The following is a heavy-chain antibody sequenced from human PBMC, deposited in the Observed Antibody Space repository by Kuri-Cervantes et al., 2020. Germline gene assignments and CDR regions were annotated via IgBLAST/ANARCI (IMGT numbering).Heavy chain of an antibody. CDR2: VWYLGNNK. Sequence: GGSLRLSCAASGFTFTSYGMHWVRQAPGKGLEWLAVVWYLGNNKYYADSVKGRFTISRDNSKNTLYLQMNSLRAEDTAVYYCARDFYRGRDHWGQGTLVTVSS. J-gene: IGHJ4*02. V-gene: IGHV3-33*01. CDR1: GFTFTSYG. CDR3: ARDFYRGRDH. D-gene: IGHD2/OR15-2a*01.